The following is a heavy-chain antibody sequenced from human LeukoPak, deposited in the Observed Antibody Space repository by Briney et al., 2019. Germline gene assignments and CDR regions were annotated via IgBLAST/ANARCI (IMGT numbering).Heavy chain of an antibody. V-gene: IGHV4-59*12. J-gene: IGHJ4*02. CDR3: ARGDSDFWSGYQFDY. CDR1: GGSISSYY. D-gene: IGHD3-3*01. CDR2: IYYSGST. Sequence: SETLSLTCTVSGGSISSYYWSWIRQPPGKGLEWIGYIYYSGSTNYNPSLKSRVTMSVDTSKNQFSLKLSSVTAADTAVYYCARGDSDFWSGYQFDYWGQGTLVTVSS.